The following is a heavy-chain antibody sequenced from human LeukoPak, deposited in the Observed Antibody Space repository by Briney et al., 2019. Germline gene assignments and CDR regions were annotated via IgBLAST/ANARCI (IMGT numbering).Heavy chain of an antibody. CDR2: ILTRSSYI. CDR3: AREPESGVRYN. V-gene: IGHV3-21*01. Sequence: GSLRLSSAASGFTFSSYCMSWVRPVAGEGRGWVSSILTRSSYIYHADSVKGRLTISRDNANNPLDLQMNSLRADDTAVYYGAREPESGVRYNWRQGALLTVPS. D-gene: IGHD3-10*01. CDR1: GFTFSSYC. J-gene: IGHJ4*02.